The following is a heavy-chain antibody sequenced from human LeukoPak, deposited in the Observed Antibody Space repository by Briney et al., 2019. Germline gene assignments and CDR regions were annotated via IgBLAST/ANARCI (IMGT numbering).Heavy chain of an antibody. CDR2: IYHSGST. Sequence: PSETLSLTCAVSGGSISSGGYSWSWIRQPPGKGLEWIGYIYHSGSTYYNPSLKSRVTISVDRSKNQFSLRVTSVTAADTAVYYCARVSASGSFFDYWGQGTLVTVSS. V-gene: IGHV4-30-2*01. J-gene: IGHJ4*02. CDR1: GGSISSGGYS. CDR3: ARVSASGSFFDY. D-gene: IGHD3-10*01.